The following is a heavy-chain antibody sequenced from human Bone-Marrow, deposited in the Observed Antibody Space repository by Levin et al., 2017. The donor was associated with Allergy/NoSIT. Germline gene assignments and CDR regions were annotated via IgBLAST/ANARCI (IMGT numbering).Heavy chain of an antibody. CDR2: VWYDGSIE. CDR3: ARDGGIAVTGTSGMDV. V-gene: IGHV3-33*01. CDR1: GFTFSDYG. Sequence: GESLKISCAASGFTFSDYGLHWVRQAPGKGLEWVAVVWYDGSIEHYAGSVKGRFTISRDNSKNTLYLQMNSLRAEDTAVYYCARDGGIAVTGTSGMDVWGQGTTVIVSS. D-gene: IGHD6-19*01. J-gene: IGHJ6*02.